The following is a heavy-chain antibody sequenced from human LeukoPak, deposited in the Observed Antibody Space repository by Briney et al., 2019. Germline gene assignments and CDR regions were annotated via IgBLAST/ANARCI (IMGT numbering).Heavy chain of an antibody. J-gene: IGHJ4*02. CDR3: ARGYYYGSGSPSY. D-gene: IGHD3-10*01. Sequence: PGGSLRLSCAASGFTFSSYGMHWVRQAPGKGLEWVAFIRYDGSNKYYADSVKGRFTISRDNSKNTLYLQMNSLRAEDTAVYYCARGYYYGSGSPSYWGQGTLVTVSS. CDR2: IRYDGSNK. CDR1: GFTFSSYG. V-gene: IGHV3-30*02.